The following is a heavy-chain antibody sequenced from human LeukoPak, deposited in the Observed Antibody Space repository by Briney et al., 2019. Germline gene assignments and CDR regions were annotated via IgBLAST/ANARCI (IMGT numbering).Heavy chain of an antibody. CDR1: GFTFSSYG. J-gene: IGHJ4*02. CDR2: IRDDGSNK. V-gene: IGHV3-30*02. D-gene: IGHD5-18*01. CDR3: ARTWIQLWLVGY. Sequence: GGXLRLSCAASGFTFSSYGMHWVRQAPGKGLEGVAFIRDDGSNKYYADSVKGRFTISRDNSKNTLYMQMNSLRAEDTAVYYCARTWIQLWLVGYWGQGTLVTVSS.